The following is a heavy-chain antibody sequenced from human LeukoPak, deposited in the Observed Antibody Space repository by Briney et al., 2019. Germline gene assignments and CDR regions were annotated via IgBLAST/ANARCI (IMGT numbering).Heavy chain of an antibody. J-gene: IGHJ2*01. D-gene: IGHD6-13*01. Sequence: SETLSLTCTVSGGSISSYYWSWIRQPAGKGLEWIGRIYTSGSTNYNPSLKSRVTMSVDTSKNQFSLKLSSVTAADTAVYYCARGSSTWFDWYFDLWGRGTLVTVSS. CDR1: GGSISSYY. CDR2: IYTSGST. V-gene: IGHV4-4*07. CDR3: ARGSSTWFDWYFDL.